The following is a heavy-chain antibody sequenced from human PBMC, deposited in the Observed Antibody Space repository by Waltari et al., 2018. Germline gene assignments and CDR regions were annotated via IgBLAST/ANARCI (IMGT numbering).Heavy chain of an antibody. Sequence: QVQLQQWGAGLLKPSETLSLTCAVYGGSFRGYYWSWVRQPPGKGLEWIGEINHSGSTNYNPSLKSRVTISVDTSKNQFSLRLSSVTAADTAVYFCARGTGGSSTYYFAGMDVWGQGTTVTVSS. CDR1: GGSFRGYY. CDR3: ARGTGGSSTYYFAGMDV. V-gene: IGHV4-34*01. CDR2: INHSGST. D-gene: IGHD3-22*01. J-gene: IGHJ6*02.